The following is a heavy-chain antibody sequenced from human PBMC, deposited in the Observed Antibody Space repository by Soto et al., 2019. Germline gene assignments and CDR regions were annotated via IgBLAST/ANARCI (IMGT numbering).Heavy chain of an antibody. CDR2: ISGSGGSTYYAHTST. Sequence: EVQLLESGGGLVQPGGSLRLSCAASGFTFSSYAMNWLRQAPGKGLEWVSTISGSGGSTYYAHTSTYYADSVKGRFTISRDKSKNARYLQMNSLRAEDTAVYYCAKVGGTSHPPIPVDYWGQGTLVTVSS. J-gene: IGHJ4*02. CDR1: GFTFSSYA. V-gene: IGHV3-23*01. CDR3: AKVGGTSHPPIPVDY. D-gene: IGHD2-2*02.